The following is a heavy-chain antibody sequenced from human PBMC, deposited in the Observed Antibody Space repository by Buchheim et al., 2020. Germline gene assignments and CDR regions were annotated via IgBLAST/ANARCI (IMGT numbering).Heavy chain of an antibody. V-gene: IGHV3-23*01. D-gene: IGHD3-3*01. J-gene: IGHJ4*02. CDR3: AKGYAFWSGSLAC. Sequence: EVQLLESGGGLVQPGGSLRLSCAASGFSFSGYAMSWVRQAPGRGLEWVSSISGSGGTTFYADSVKGRFSISRDNSKNTLYFQMNSLRAEDTAVYFCAKGYAFWSGSLACWGQGTL. CDR1: GFSFSGYA. CDR2: ISGSGGTT.